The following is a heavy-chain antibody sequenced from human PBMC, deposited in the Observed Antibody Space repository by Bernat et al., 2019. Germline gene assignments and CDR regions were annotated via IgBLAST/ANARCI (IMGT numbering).Heavy chain of an antibody. CDR2: ISYDGSNK. D-gene: IGHD6-13*01. J-gene: IGHJ4*02. CDR1: GFTFSSYA. CDR3: ARDRSSSWYSPISYYFDY. V-gene: IGHV3-30-3*01. Sequence: QVQLVESGGGVVQPGRSLRLSCAASGFTFSSYAMHWVRQAPGKGLEWVAVISYDGSNKYYADSVKGRFTISRDNSKNTLYLQMSSLRAEDTAVYYCARDRSSSWYSPISYYFDYWGQGTLVTVSS.